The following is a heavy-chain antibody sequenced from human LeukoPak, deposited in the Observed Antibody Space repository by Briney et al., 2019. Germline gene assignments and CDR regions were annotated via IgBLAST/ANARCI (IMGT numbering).Heavy chain of an antibody. J-gene: IGHJ4*02. CDR3: ASNYYYGSGSYRFDY. D-gene: IGHD3-10*01. V-gene: IGHV3-74*01. Sequence: QPGGSVRLSCAASGFTFSDTWMHWLRQAPGEGLVWVSRIRSDGRDTRYAESVKGRFTISRDNAKNTLYLQMNSLRAEDTAVYYCASNYYYGSGSYRFDYWGQGTLVTVSS. CDR2: IRSDGRDT. CDR1: GFTFSDTW.